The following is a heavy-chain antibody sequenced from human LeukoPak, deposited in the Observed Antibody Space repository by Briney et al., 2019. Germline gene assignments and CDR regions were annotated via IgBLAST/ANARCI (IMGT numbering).Heavy chain of an antibody. CDR1: GGSISSYY. V-gene: IGHV4-59*01. CDR2: IYYSGST. Sequence: SETLSLTCTVSGGSISSYYWSWIRQPPGKGLEWIGYIYYSGSTNYNPSLKSRVTISVDTSKNQFSLKLSSVTAVDTAVYYCARAEGYCSSTSCYFFYGMDVWGQGTTVTVSS. D-gene: IGHD2-2*01. J-gene: IGHJ6*02. CDR3: ARAEGYCSSTSCYFFYGMDV.